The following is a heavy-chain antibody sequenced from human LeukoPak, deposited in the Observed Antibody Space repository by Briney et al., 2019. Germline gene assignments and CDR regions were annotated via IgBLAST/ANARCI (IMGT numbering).Heavy chain of an antibody. V-gene: IGHV4-30-4*08. CDR3: ARATRGYCSGGSCLGGYSFYYFDY. Sequence: SETLSLTCTVSGGSINSGDYYWSWIRQPPGKGLEWIGYIYYSGSTHYNPSLKSRIAMSVDTSKNQFSLKLSSVTAADTAVYYCARATRGYCSGGSCLGGYSFYYFDYRGQGTVVSVSS. CDR2: IYYSGST. D-gene: IGHD2-15*01. J-gene: IGHJ4*02. CDR1: GGSINSGDYY.